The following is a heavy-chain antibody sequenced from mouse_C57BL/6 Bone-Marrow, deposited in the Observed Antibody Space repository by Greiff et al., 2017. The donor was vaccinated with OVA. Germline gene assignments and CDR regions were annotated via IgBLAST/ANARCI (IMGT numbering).Heavy chain of an antibody. Sequence: QVQLQQSGAELARPGASVKMSCKASGYTFTSYTMHWVKQRPGQGLEWIGYINPSSGYTKYNQKFKDKATLTADKSSSTAYMQLSSLTSEDSAVYYCARWRDWDYYAMDDWGQGTSVTVSS. CDR2: INPSSGYT. CDR3: ARWRDWDYYAMDD. V-gene: IGHV1-4*01. D-gene: IGHD4-1*01. J-gene: IGHJ4*01. CDR1: GYTFTSYT.